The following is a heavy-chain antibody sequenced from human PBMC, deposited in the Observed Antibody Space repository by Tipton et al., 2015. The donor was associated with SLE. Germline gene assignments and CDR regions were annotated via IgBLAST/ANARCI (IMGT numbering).Heavy chain of an antibody. CDR3: ARGDKWDTGWFAS. CDR2: MYTSGSY. V-gene: IGHV4-4*07. J-gene: IGHJ5*01. CDR1: GGSISSYY. D-gene: IGHD1-26*01. Sequence: GLVKPSETLSLTCTVSGGSISSYYWNWIRQPAGKGLEWIGHMYTSGSYNYNHSLRSLVTTSIDTSKNQFFLKLTTVTAADMAVYYCARGDKWDTGWFASWGQGTLVTVSS.